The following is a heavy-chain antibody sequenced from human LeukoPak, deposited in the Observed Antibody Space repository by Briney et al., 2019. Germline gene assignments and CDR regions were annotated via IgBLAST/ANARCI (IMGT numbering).Heavy chain of an antibody. Sequence: KSSETLSLTCSVSGGSISSYYWSWIRQPPGKGLEWIGYIYYSGSTNYNPSLKSRVTISVDTSKNQFSLKLSSVTAADTAVYYCARHAYGGNSDFQHWGQGTVVTVSS. V-gene: IGHV4-59*08. CDR1: GGSISSYY. D-gene: IGHD4-23*01. CDR2: IYYSGST. CDR3: ARHAYGGNSDFQH. J-gene: IGHJ1*01.